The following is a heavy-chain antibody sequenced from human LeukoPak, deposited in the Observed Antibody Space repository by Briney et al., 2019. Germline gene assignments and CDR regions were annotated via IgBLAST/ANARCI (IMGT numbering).Heavy chain of an antibody. CDR1: DDPFSTHY. J-gene: IGHJ3*02. Sequence: PSEILSLTCSVSDDPFSTHYWTWIRQPPGKGLEWIGYISSIGSTNYNPSLKSRVTISVDTSKHQFSLKMTSVTAADTAVYYCARDPTTVTKGFDIWGQGTMVTVSS. CDR2: ISSIGST. V-gene: IGHV4-59*11. CDR3: ARDPTTVTKGFDI. D-gene: IGHD4-17*01.